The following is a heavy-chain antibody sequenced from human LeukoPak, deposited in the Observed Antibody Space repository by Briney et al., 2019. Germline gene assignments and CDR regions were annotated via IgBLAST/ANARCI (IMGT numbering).Heavy chain of an antibody. D-gene: IGHD6-13*01. CDR2: INPSGGST. J-gene: IGHJ4*02. V-gene: IGHV1-46*01. CDR1: GYTFTSYY. Sequence: ASVKLSCKASGYTFTSYYMHWVRQAPGEGLEWVGIINPSGGSTSYAQKFQGRVTMTRDMSTSTVYMKLSSLRSEDTAVYYCATDHRSGYSRPYYFDYWGQGTLVTVSS. CDR3: ATDHRSGYSRPYYFDY.